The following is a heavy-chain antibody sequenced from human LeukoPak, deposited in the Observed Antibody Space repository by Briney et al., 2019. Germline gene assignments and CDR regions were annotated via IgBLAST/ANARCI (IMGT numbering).Heavy chain of an antibody. CDR2: INAGNGNT. V-gene: IGHV1-3*01. D-gene: IGHD6-13*01. CDR3: ARHPDRAAAGTGFDY. J-gene: IGHJ4*02. Sequence: ASVKVSCKASGYTFTSYAMHWVRQASGQRLEWMGWINAGNGNTKYSQKFQGRVTITRDTSASTAYMELSSLRSEDTAVYYCARHPDRAAAGTGFDYWGQGTLVTVSS. CDR1: GYTFTSYA.